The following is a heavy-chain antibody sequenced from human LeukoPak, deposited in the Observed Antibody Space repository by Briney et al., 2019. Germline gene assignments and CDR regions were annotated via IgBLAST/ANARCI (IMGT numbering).Heavy chain of an antibody. D-gene: IGHD4-17*01. Sequence: PGGSLRLSCTASGFTFSSYSMNWVRQARGKGLEWVSYISSSGSTISYADSVQGRLTISRDNAKNSLYLQMNSLRAEDTAVYYCARVPTTYGMDVWGQGTTVTVSS. V-gene: IGHV3-48*01. J-gene: IGHJ6*02. CDR2: ISSSGSTI. CDR1: GFTFSSYS. CDR3: ARVPTTYGMDV.